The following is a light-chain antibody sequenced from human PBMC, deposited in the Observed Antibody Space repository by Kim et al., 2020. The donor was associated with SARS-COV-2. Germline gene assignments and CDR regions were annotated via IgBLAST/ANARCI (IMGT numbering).Light chain of an antibody. J-gene: IGLJ2*01. CDR1: SGNIAGNF. V-gene: IGLV6-57*04. CDR2: DNN. Sequence: NFMLTQPHSVSESPGKTVTISCTRSSGNIAGNFVQWYQQRPGSAPTTVIYDNNQRPSEVPDRFSGSIDFSSNSASLIISGLKTEDEADYYCQSYDTSTHVVFGGGTQLTVL. CDR3: QSYDTSTHVV.